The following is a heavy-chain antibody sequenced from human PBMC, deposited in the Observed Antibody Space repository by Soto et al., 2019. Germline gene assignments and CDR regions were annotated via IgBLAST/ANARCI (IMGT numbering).Heavy chain of an antibody. Sequence: VQLVESGGGVVQPGRSLRLSCAASGFTFSSYAMHWVRQAPGKGLEWVAVISYDGSNKYYADSVKGRFTISRDNSKNTLYLQMNSLRAEDTAVYYCATEVVVVPGRGGYWGQGTLVTVSS. V-gene: IGHV3-30-3*01. CDR2: ISYDGSNK. D-gene: IGHD2-15*01. CDR3: ATEVVVVPGRGGY. J-gene: IGHJ4*02. CDR1: GFTFSSYA.